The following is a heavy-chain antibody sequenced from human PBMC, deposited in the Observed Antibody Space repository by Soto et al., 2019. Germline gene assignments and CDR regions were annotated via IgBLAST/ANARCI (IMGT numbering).Heavy chain of an antibody. V-gene: IGHV1-69*01. CDR3: ARGNDFWSGYPNWFDP. CDR2: IIPIFGTA. CDR1: GGTFSSYA. D-gene: IGHD3-3*01. J-gene: IGHJ5*02. Sequence: QVQLVQSGAEVKKPGSSVKVSCKASGGTFSSYAISWVRQAPGQGLEWMGGIIPIFGTANYAQKFQGRVTITADESTSTAYMQLSSLRSGDTAVYYCARGNDFWSGYPNWFDPWGQGTLVTVSS.